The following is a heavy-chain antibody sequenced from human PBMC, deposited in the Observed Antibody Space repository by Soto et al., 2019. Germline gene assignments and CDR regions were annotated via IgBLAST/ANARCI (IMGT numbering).Heavy chain of an antibody. CDR3: ARGGAGHYDILTGYYAYGMDA. J-gene: IGHJ6*02. CDR2: IYYSGST. D-gene: IGHD3-9*01. V-gene: IGHV4-59*01. CDR1: GGSISSYY. Sequence: SETLSLTCTVSGGSISSYYWSWSRQPPGKGLEWVGYIYYSGSTNYNPSLKSRVTISVDTSKNQFSLKLSSVTAADPAVYYCARGGAGHYDILTGYYAYGMDAWGQGTTVTVSS.